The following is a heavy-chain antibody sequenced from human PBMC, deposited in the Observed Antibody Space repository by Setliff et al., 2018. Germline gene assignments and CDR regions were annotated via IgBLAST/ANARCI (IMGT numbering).Heavy chain of an antibody. V-gene: IGHV4-59*11. J-gene: IGHJ6*03. CDR2: IFYSDTA. D-gene: IGHD3-10*01. CDR1: GGSIGPHY. CDR3: ARDRATVIRGVTSFFYYYMDV. Sequence: SETMSLTCTVSGGSIGPHYWSWIRQAPGKGLEWIGHIFYSDTAKYNPSLESRAAISVDSSKNQFSLKLRSVTAADTAVYYCARDRATVIRGVTSFFYYYMDVWGGGTTVTVSS.